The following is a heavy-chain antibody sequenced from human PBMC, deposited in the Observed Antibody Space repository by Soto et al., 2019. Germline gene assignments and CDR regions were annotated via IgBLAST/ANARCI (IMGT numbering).Heavy chain of an antibody. CDR2: IYSGGST. CDR1: GFTVSSNY. CDR3: ARGKGQQLVGGYYYYYGMDV. D-gene: IGHD6-13*01. J-gene: IGHJ6*02. V-gene: IGHV3-53*01. Sequence: GGSLRLSCAASGFTVSSNYMSWVRQAPGKGLEWVSVIYSGGSTYYADSVKGRFTISRDNSKNTLYLQMNSLRAEDTAVYYCARGKGQQLVGGYYYYYGMDVWGQGTTVTVS.